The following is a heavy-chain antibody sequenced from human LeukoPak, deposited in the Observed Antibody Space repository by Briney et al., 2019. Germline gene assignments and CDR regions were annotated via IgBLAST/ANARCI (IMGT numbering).Heavy chain of an antibody. Sequence: SETLSLTCTVSGGSISSYYWSWIRQPPGKGLEWIGYIYYIGSTNYNPSLKSRVTISVDTSKNQFSLKLSSVTAADTAVYYCASGDFWSGYYSPSLDYWGQGTLVTVSS. CDR3: ASGDFWSGYYSPSLDY. CDR1: GGSISSYY. J-gene: IGHJ4*02. CDR2: IYYIGST. D-gene: IGHD3-3*01. V-gene: IGHV4-59*01.